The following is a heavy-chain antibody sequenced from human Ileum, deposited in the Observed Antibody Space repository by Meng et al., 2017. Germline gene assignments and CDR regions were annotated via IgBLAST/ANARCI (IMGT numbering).Heavy chain of an antibody. V-gene: IGHV4-4*02. CDR3: ARHGGYYQGF. CDR2: ISHSGSI. CDR1: SGSITSDTY. D-gene: IGHD4-23*01. Sequence: VHLRDVGPGLVKPLGTLSLTCAVSSGSITSDTYWSWVRLPPGKGLEWIGQISHSGSIFYNPSLKSRVPMSVDKSKSQFSLMLTSVTAADTAVYYCARHGGYYQGFWGQGTLVTVSS. J-gene: IGHJ4*02.